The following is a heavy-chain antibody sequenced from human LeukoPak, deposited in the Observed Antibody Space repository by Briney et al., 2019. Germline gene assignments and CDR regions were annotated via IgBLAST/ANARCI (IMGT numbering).Heavy chain of an antibody. Sequence: SETLSLTCTASGVAFTYHFGTWVRDSPGKGLEEMGEVNDYTRHTNYNPSLNTRASISLQKSKNQFSLALMSVTAPPTALYYCSRGRIARIVVVYSFSCGMDVWGQGTSVTVSS. J-gene: IGHJ6*02. CDR2: VNDYTRHT. D-gene: IGHD3-22*01. CDR1: GVAFTYHF. V-gene: IGHV4-34*01. CDR3: SRGRIARIVVVYSFSCGMDV.